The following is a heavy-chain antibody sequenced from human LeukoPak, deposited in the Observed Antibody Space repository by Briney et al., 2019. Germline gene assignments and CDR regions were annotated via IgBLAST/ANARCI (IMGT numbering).Heavy chain of an antibody. CDR2: ISGSGGST. V-gene: IGHV3-23*01. J-gene: IGHJ5*02. CDR3: AKDAVLRYFDWLWGFDP. D-gene: IGHD3-9*01. CDR1: GFTFTTYA. Sequence: GGSLRLSCAASGFTFTTYAMSWVRQAPGKGLEWVSSISGSGGSTYYVDSVKGRFTISRDNSKNTLYLQMNSLRAEDTAVYYCAKDAVLRYFDWLWGFDPWGQGTLVTVSS.